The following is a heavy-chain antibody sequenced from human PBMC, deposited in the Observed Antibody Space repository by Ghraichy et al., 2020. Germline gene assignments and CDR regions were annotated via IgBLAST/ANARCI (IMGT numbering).Heavy chain of an antibody. CDR2: FDPEDGES. J-gene: IGHJ4*02. Sequence: IVGFDPEDGESLYAQKFQGRVTMTAYTSTATAYMELSRLRSEDTAGYYCATDPRLLEQYYFDYWGQGTLVTVSS. D-gene: IGHD3-3*01. CDR3: ATDPRLLEQYYFDY. V-gene: IGHV1-24*01.